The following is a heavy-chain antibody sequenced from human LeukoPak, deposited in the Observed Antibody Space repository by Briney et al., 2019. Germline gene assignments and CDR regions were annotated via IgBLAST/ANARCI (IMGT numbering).Heavy chain of an antibody. CDR2: ISGNSGDK. V-gene: IGHV3-21*01. J-gene: IGHJ4*02. CDR1: GFIFSSHN. Sequence: PGGSLRLSCAASGFIFSSHNMNWVRQAPGKGLEWVSSISGNSGDKYSAASVKGRFTISRDNAKNSLYLQMNSLRAEDTAVYFCVREVGWFFDYWGQGTLVTVSS. D-gene: IGHD6-19*01. CDR3: VREVGWFFDY.